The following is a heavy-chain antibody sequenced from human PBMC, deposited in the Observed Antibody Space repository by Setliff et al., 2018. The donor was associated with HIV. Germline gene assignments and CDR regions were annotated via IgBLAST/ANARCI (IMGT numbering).Heavy chain of an antibody. V-gene: IGHV1-69*06. CDR3: AREPDYGIRDAFDI. D-gene: IGHD4-17*01. J-gene: IGHJ3*02. Sequence: GASVKVSCKISGYTFTDFWIHWVRQAPGQGPEWMGGIIPIFATTNYAQKFQGRVAITADKSTITAYMELSSLRSEDTAVYYCAREPDYGIRDAFDIWGQGTMVTVSS. CDR1: GYTFTDFW. CDR2: IIPIFATT.